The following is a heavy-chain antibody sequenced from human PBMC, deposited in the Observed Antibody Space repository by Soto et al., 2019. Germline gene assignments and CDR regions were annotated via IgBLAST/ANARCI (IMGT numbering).Heavy chain of an antibody. CDR3: ARGALGSSYDY. Sequence: SETLSLTCTVSGGSISSYYWSWIRQPPGKGLEWIGYIYYSGSTNYNPSLKSRVTISVDTSKNQFSLKLSSVTAADTAVYYCARGALGSSYDYWGQGTLVTVSS. CDR1: GGSISSYY. J-gene: IGHJ4*02. CDR2: IYYSGST. D-gene: IGHD2-15*01. V-gene: IGHV4-59*01.